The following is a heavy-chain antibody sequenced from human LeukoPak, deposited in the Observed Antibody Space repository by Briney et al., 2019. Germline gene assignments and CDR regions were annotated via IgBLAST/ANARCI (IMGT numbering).Heavy chain of an antibody. V-gene: IGHV3-23*01. J-gene: IGHJ4*02. CDR3: AKGGKWDVTPFDY. CDR2: ISGGGGST. D-gene: IGHD1-26*01. Sequence: GGSLRLSCAASGFVFSNYWMYWVRQAPGKGLEWVSTISGGGGSTYYADSVKGRFTISRDNSKNTLYLQVNSLRAEDTAVYYCAKGGKWDVTPFDYWGQGTLVTVSS. CDR1: GFVFSNYW.